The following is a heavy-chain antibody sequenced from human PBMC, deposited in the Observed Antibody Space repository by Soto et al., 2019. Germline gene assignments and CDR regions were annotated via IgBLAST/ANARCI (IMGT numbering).Heavy chain of an antibody. CDR3: ARVKDDYSGMRLYYYYYYGMDV. CDR1: GFTFSSYA. D-gene: IGHD4-4*01. CDR2: ISYDGSNK. Sequence: GGSLRLSCAASGFTFSSYAMHWVRQAPGKGLEWVAVISYDGSNKYYADSVKGRFTISRDNSKNTLYLQMNSLRAEDTAVYYCARVKDDYSGMRLYYYYYYGMDVWGQGTTVTVS. V-gene: IGHV3-30-3*01. J-gene: IGHJ6*02.